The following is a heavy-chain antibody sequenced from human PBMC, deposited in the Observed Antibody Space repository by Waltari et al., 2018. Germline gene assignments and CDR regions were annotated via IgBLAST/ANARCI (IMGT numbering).Heavy chain of an antibody. V-gene: IGHV3-30*02. Sequence: QVHLVESGGGVVQPGGSLRLSCAASGFIFSNYGFDWARQAPGKGLGVVAFFRPDGRYEYYSNSVGGRIPRLRVKSQKAGISQVDGGGSGRTGFYYCALRGSKAYWGQGVLVTVSS. J-gene: IGHJ4*02. CDR2: FRPDGRYE. CDR1: GFIFSNYG. CDR3: ALRGSKAY. D-gene: IGHD3-16*01.